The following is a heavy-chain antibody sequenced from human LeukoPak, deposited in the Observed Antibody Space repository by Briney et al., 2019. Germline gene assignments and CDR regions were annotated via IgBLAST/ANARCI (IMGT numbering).Heavy chain of an antibody. D-gene: IGHD2/OR15-2a*01. CDR2: INPNGDGT. CDR1: GYTFTGSY. CDR3: ARATCNTDCAGFDP. Sequence: ASVKVSCKASGYTFTGSYLHWVRQAPAQELEWMGWINPNGDGTNYAQNFQGRVTMTRDTSISIAYMELSGLRSDDTAVYYCARATCNTDCAGFDPWGQGTLVTVSS. J-gene: IGHJ5*02. V-gene: IGHV1-2*02.